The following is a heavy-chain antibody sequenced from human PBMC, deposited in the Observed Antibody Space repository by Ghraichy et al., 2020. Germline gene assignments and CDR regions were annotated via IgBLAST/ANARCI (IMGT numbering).Heavy chain of an antibody. Sequence: GGSLRLSCAASGFTFSSYSMNWVRQAPGKGLEWVSSISSSSYIYYADSVKGRFTISRDNAKNSLYLQMNSLRAEDTAVYYCASRGPVNTAGYLYWGQGTLVTVSS. V-gene: IGHV3-21*01. CDR1: GFTFSSYS. CDR2: ISSSSYI. D-gene: IGHD5-18*01. J-gene: IGHJ4*02. CDR3: ASRGPVNTAGYLY.